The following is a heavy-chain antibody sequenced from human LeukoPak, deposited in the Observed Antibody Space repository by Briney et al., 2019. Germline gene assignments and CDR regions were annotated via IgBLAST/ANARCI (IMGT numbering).Heavy chain of an antibody. Sequence: ASVKVSCKASGYTFTSYDINWVRQATGQGLGWMGWMNPNSGNTGYAQKFQGRVTMTRNTSISTAYMELSSLRSEDTAVYYCARAPKVVVTAPVMYYFDYWGQGTLVTVSS. CDR1: GYTFTSYD. D-gene: IGHD2-21*02. V-gene: IGHV1-8*01. CDR2: MNPNSGNT. CDR3: ARAPKVVVTAPVMYYFDY. J-gene: IGHJ4*02.